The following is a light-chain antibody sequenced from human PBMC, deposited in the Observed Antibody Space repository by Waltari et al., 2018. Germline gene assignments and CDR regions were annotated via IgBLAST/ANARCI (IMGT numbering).Light chain of an antibody. J-gene: IGKJ3*01. CDR2: WAS. CDR1: QTVLDTSNKKNY. V-gene: IGKV4-1*01. Sequence: DIVMTQSPDSLAVSLGERATINCKSSQTVLDTSNKKNYLAWYQQKSGQPPKVLVYWASTRESGVPDRFSASGSGTDFTLTIDNLQADDVAIYYCQQYYTVPVSFGPGTTVDLK. CDR3: QQYYTVPVS.